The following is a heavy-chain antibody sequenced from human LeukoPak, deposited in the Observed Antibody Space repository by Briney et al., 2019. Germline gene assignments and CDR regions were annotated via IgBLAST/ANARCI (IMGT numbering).Heavy chain of an antibody. CDR2: TYYRSKWYY. CDR1: GDSVSSNSAA. CDR3: ARVRSGSSAGNYGMDV. Sequence: SQTLSLTCAISGDSVSSNSAAWNWIRQSPSRGLEWLGRTYYRSKWYYDYAVAVKSRISINPDTSKNQFSLQLSSVTPEDTAVHYCARVRSGSSAGNYGMDVWGQGTTVTVSS. J-gene: IGHJ6*02. D-gene: IGHD1-26*01. V-gene: IGHV6-1*01.